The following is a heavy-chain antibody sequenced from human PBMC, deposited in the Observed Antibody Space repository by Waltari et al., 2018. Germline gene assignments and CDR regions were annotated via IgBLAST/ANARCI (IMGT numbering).Heavy chain of an antibody. J-gene: IGHJ4*02. V-gene: IGHV3-7*01. D-gene: IGHD6-6*01. CDR3: ARISSTATRDS. Sequence: EVQLVESGGGLVQPGGSLRLSCAASGFPLSRYWMSWVRQAPGKGLEWVANIKEDGSEKSYVDSVKGRFTISRDNAKNSLSLQMNSLRAEDTAVYYCARISSTATRDSWGRGTLVTVSS. CDR2: IKEDGSEK. CDR1: GFPLSRYW.